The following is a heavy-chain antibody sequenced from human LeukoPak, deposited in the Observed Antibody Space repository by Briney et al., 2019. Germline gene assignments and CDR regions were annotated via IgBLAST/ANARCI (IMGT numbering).Heavy chain of an antibody. CDR1: GFTFSHYA. D-gene: IGHD5-12*01. CDR2: LTDSGDAT. J-gene: IGHJ5*02. V-gene: IGHV3-23*01. CDR3: ARGYSHNSGGWLDP. Sequence: GGSLRLSCAVSGFTFSHYAMSWVRQAPGTGLEWVGSLTDSGDATYCADSVKGRLTISRDNSNSTLYLHISGLRDEDTAVYYCARGYSHNSGGWLDPWGQGTLVTVSS.